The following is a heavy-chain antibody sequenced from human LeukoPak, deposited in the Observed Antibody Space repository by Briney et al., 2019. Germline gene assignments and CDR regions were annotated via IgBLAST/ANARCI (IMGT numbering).Heavy chain of an antibody. CDR3: AREATWGTANDAFDI. V-gene: IGHV3-30*02. Sequence: PGGSLRLSCAASGFTFSSYGMHWVRQAPGKGLEWVAFIRYDGSNKYYADSVKGRFTISRDNSKNTLYLQMNSLRAEDTAAYYCAREATWGTANDAFDIWGQGTMVTVSS. J-gene: IGHJ3*02. CDR1: GFTFSSYG. D-gene: IGHD5-18*01. CDR2: IRYDGSNK.